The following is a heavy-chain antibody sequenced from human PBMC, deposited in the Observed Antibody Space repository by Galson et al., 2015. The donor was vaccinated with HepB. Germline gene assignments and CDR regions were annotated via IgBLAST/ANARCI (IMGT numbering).Heavy chain of an antibody. J-gene: IGHJ4*02. CDR3: ARDPRLGRSGRYSPAGSFDY. V-gene: IGHV1-18*01. D-gene: IGHD6-19*01. CDR2: ISAYNGNT. Sequence: SVKVSCKASGYTFTTYGISWVRRAPGQGLEWMGWISAYNGNTNYAQNLQGRVTMTTDTSTSTAYMELRSLRSDDTAVYYCARDPRLGRSGRYSPAGSFDYWGQGSLVTVSS. CDR1: GYTFTTYG.